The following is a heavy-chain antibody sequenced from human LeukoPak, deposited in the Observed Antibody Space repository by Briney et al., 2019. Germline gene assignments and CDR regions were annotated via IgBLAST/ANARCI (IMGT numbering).Heavy chain of an antibody. V-gene: IGHV4-30-2*01. CDR2: IYHSGST. CDR1: GGSISSGGYY. J-gene: IGHJ4*02. Sequence: SETLSLTCTVSGGSISSGGYYWSWIRQPPGKGLEWIGYIYHSGSTYYNPSLKSRVTISVDRSKNQFSLKLSSVTAADTAVYYCARVASDFWSGYPIGYWGQGTLVTVSS. CDR3: ARVASDFWSGYPIGY. D-gene: IGHD3-3*01.